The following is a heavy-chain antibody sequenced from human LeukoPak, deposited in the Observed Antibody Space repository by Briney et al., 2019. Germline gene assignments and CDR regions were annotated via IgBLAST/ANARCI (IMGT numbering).Heavy chain of an antibody. CDR1: GGSFSGYY. V-gene: IGHV4-34*01. Sequence: SETLSLTCAVYGGSFSGYYWSWIRQPPGKGLEWIGEINHSGSTNYNSSLKSRVTISVDTSKNQFSLQLSSVTAADTAVYYCARHDFGDYSYFDYWGQGTLVTVSS. J-gene: IGHJ4*02. CDR3: ARHDFGDYSYFDY. CDR2: INHSGST. D-gene: IGHD4-17*01.